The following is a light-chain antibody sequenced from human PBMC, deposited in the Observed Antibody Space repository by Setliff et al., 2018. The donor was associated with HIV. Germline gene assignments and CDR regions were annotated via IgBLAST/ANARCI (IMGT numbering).Light chain of an antibody. J-gene: IGLJ1*01. CDR2: EVS. Sequence: SVLTQPASVSGSPGQSITIYCTGTSSDVGGYNYVSWYQQHPGKAPKVMIYEVSNRPSGVSNRFSGSKSGNTASLTISGLQAEDEADYHCTSYTSSYTLVFGTGTKVTVL. V-gene: IGLV2-14*01. CDR1: SSDVGGYNY. CDR3: TSYTSSYTLV.